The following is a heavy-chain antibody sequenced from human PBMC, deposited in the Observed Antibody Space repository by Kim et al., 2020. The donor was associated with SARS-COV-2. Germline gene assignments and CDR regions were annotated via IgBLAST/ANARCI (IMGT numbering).Heavy chain of an antibody. CDR1: GGSFSGYY. J-gene: IGHJ4*02. D-gene: IGHD2-2*03. Sequence: SETLSLTCAVYGGSFSGYYWSWIRQRPETGLDWDGEINHSGSTNYNPSLKRRVTIPVDTSKNQFSLKLSSVTAADTAVYYCASFPGYCSSTSCCFDYWGQGTLVTVSS. CDR2: INHSGST. CDR3: ASFPGYCSSTSCCFDY. V-gene: IGHV4-34*01.